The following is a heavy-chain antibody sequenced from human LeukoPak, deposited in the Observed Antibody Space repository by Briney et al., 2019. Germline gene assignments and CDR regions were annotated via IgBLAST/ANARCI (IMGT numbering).Heavy chain of an antibody. CDR3: ARDQYTYGYYGYYYSYMDV. J-gene: IGHJ6*03. CDR2: INPNSGGT. CDR1: GYTFTGYY. D-gene: IGHD3-10*01. V-gene: IGHV1-2*02. Sequence: GASVKVSCKASGYTFTGYYMHWVRQAPGQGLEWMGWINPNSGGTNYAQNFQGRVTMTRDTSISTAYMELSSLRSDDTAVYYCARDQYTYGYYGYYYSYMDVWGKGTTVTVSS.